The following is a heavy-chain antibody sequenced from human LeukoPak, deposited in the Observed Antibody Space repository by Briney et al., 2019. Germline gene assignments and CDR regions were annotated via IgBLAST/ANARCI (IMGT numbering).Heavy chain of an antibody. CDR3: ARGISSGWSRAVGY. CDR1: GGSVSSGSDY. D-gene: IGHD6-19*01. CDR2: IYYSGST. V-gene: IGHV4-61*01. Sequence: SETLSLTCTVSGGSVSSGSDYWSWVRQPPGKGLEWIGYIYYSGSTNYNPSLKSRVTISVDTSKNQFSLKLSSVTAADTAVYYCARGISSGWSRAVGYWGQGTLVTVSS. J-gene: IGHJ4*02.